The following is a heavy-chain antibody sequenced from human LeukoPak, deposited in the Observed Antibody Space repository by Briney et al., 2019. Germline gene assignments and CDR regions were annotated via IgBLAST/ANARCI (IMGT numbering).Heavy chain of an antibody. CDR1: GYTFTSYY. D-gene: IGHD2-8*01. CDR3: ARGGGYCTNGVCYTAIAHYYFDY. J-gene: IGHJ4*02. CDR2: INPSGGST. V-gene: IGHV1-46*01. Sequence: ASVKVSCKASGYTFTSYYMHWVRQAPGQGLEWMGIINPSGGSTSYAQKFQGRVTMTRDTSTSTAYMELRSLRSDDTAVYYCARGGGYCTNGVCYTAIAHYYFDYWGQGTLVTVSS.